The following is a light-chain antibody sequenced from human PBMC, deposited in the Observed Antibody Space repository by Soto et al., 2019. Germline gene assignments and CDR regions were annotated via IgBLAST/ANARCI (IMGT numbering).Light chain of an antibody. Sequence: DIQMTQSPSSLSASVGDRVTITCRASQSISSYLNWYQQKPGKAPKLLIYAASSLQSGVPSRFSGRGSGTDFTLTISSRQPEDFATYYCQQSYSTPVTFGGGTKVEIK. V-gene: IGKV1-39*01. J-gene: IGKJ4*02. CDR1: QSISSY. CDR2: AAS. CDR3: QQSYSTPVT.